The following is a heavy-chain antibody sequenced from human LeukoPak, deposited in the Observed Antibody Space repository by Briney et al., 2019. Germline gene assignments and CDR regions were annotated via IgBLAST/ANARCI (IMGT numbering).Heavy chain of an antibody. CDR1: GGTFSSYA. CDR2: IIPIFGTA. CDR3: ARDRGEYSYPTYYYSMDV. D-gene: IGHD6-6*01. Sequence: ASVKVSCKASGGTFSSYAISWVRQAPGQGLEWMGGIIPIFGTANYAQKFQGRVTITADESTSTAYMELSSLRSEDTAVYYCARDRGEYSYPTYYYSMDVWGKGTTVTVSS. V-gene: IGHV1-69*13. J-gene: IGHJ6*03.